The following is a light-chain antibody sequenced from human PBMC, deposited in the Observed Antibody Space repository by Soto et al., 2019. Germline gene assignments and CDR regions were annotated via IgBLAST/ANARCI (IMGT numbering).Light chain of an antibody. CDR3: QQYHRASIT. Sequence: DIQMTQSPSTLSASVGDRVTITCRASQSISSWLAWYQQRPGKAPKLLIYDASTLERGVPSRFSGTGSGTEFTLTISSLKPDDFATYYCQQYHRASITFAQVTRLEIK. CDR2: DAS. V-gene: IGKV1-5*01. CDR1: QSISSW. J-gene: IGKJ5*01.